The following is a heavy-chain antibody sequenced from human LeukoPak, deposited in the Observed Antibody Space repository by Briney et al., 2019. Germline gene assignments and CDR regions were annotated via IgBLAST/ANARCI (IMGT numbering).Heavy chain of an antibody. V-gene: IGHV3-66*01. CDR1: GFTVSSNY. J-gene: IGHJ3*02. CDR3: ARSSGYDSGGDAFDI. CDR2: IYSGGST. Sequence: QTGGSLRLSCAASGFTVSSNYMSWVRQAPGKGLEWVSVIYSGGSTYYADSVKGRFTISRDNSKNTLYLQMNSLRAEDTAVYYCARSSGYDSGGDAFDIWGQGTMVTVSS. D-gene: IGHD5-12*01.